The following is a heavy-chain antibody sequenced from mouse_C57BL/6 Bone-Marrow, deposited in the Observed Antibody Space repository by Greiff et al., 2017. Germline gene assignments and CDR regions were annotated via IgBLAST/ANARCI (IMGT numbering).Heavy chain of an antibody. V-gene: IGHV1-26*01. Sequence: EVQLQQSGPELVKPGASVKISCKASGYTFTDYYMNWVKQSHGKSLEWIGDINPNNGGTSYNQKFKGKATLTVDKSSSTAYMELRSLTSEDSAVYYCARYCYGSSYRWDFDVWGTGTTVTVAS. CDR3: ARYCYGSSYRWDFDV. CDR1: GYTFTDYY. D-gene: IGHD1-1*01. CDR2: INPNNGGT. J-gene: IGHJ1*03.